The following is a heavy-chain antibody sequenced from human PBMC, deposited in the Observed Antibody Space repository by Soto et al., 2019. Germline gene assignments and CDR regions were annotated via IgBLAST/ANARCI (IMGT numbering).Heavy chain of an antibody. J-gene: IGHJ6*03. V-gene: IGHV3-23*01. Sequence: EVQLLESGGGLIQPGGSLRLSCAASGLTFSSYAMTWVRQAPGKGLEWVAGISGSGNTKDHADSVKGRFTISRDNSKNTLFLQMNSLRAEDTALYYCAKNDFGDYYYYMDVWGKGATVTVSS. CDR3: AKNDFGDYYYYMDV. D-gene: IGHD4-17*01. CDR2: ISGSGNTK. CDR1: GLTFSSYA.